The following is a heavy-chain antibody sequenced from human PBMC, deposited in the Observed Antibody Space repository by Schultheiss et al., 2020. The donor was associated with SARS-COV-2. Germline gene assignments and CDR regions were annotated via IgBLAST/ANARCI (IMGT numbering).Heavy chain of an antibody. J-gene: IGHJ2*01. Sequence: GGSLRLSCAASGFTFSSYAMSWVRQAPGKGLEWVSAIYSGGSTYYADSVKGRFTISRDNSKNTLYLQMNSLRAEDTAVYYCARDWPGGDGYISGFDLWGRGTLVTVSS. CDR3: ARDWPGGDGYISGFDL. D-gene: IGHD5-24*01. CDR1: GFTFSSYA. CDR2: IYSGGST. V-gene: IGHV3-66*01.